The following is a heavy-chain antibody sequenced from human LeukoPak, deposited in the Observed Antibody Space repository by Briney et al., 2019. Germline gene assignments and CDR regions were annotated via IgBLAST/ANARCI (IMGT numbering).Heavy chain of an antibody. J-gene: IGHJ5*02. CDR3: ARDHFLYDYVWGSYRS. D-gene: IGHD3-16*02. Sequence: ASVKVSCKASGYTFTSYGISWVRQAPGQGLEWMGWISAYNGNTNYAQKLQGRVTMTTDTSRSTAYMELRSLRSDDTAVYYCARDHFLYDYVWGSYRSWGQGTLVTVSS. CDR2: ISAYNGNT. CDR1: GYTFTSYG. V-gene: IGHV1-18*01.